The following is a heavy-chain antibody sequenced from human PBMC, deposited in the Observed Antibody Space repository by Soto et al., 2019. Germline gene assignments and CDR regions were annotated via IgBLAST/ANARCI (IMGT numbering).Heavy chain of an antibody. CDR2: IDDSGST. J-gene: IGHJ4*02. CDR1: GDSISGGGYY. CDR3: ARMGGSWYFDS. Sequence: QVQLQESGPGLVKPSQTLALTCNVSGDSISGGGYYWSWIRQHPGKGLGWIGYIDDSGSTYYNPSLKSRVTISVDTSQNQFSLKLNSVTAADTAVYFCARMGGSWYFDSWGQGALVTVSS. V-gene: IGHV4-31*03. D-gene: IGHD6-13*01.